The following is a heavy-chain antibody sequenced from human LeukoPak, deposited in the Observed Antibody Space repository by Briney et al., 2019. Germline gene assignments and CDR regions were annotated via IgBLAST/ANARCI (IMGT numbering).Heavy chain of an antibody. CDR1: GGSISSSSHY. CDR3: ARVAAEDYYMDV. V-gene: IGHV4-39*07. J-gene: IGHJ6*03. Sequence: SETLSLTCSVSGGSISSSSHYWDWLRQPPGEGLEWIGSIYYSGSTYYNPSLKSRVTISVDRSKNQFSLKLSSVTAADTAVYYCARVAAEDYYMDVWGKGTTVTVSS. CDR2: IYYSGST.